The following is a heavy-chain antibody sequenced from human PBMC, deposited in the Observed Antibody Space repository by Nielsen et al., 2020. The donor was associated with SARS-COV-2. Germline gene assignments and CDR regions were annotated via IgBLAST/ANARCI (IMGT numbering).Heavy chain of an antibody. D-gene: IGHD2-2*01. CDR2: ISRSGSII. CDR1: GLTFSSYA. Sequence: GESLKISCAASGLTFSSYAMSWVRQAPGKGLEWVSYISRSGSIIQHADSVKGRFTISRDNAKNSLYLQMDNLRVDDTAVYYCAGPASWGQGTVVTVSA. CDR3: AGPAS. V-gene: IGHV3-48*04. J-gene: IGHJ5*02.